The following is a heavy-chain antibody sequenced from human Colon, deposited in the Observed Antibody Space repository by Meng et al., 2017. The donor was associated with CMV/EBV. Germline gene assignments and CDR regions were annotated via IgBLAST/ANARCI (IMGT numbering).Heavy chain of an antibody. Sequence: GESLKISCAVSGFTFSSYGMDWVRQAPGRGLEWVASIVTTGSAVYYAVSVKGRFTISRDNAKNSLYLQMSSLSADDTAVYYCVRDNARVQGNIPMLVVPQGFDYWGQGTVVTVSS. CDR2: IVTTGSAV. CDR3: VRDNARVQGNIPMLVVPQGFDY. CDR1: GFTFSSYG. D-gene: IGHD3-22*01. J-gene: IGHJ4*02. V-gene: IGHV3-21*01.